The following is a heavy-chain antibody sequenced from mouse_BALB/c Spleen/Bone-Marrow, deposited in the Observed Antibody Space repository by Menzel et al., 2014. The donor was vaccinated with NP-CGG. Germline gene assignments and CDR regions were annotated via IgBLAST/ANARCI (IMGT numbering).Heavy chain of an antibody. CDR3: AKNYYYVYVAY. D-gene: IGHD1-2*01. CDR2: INPDSSTI. J-gene: IGHJ3*01. CDR1: GFDFSRYW. V-gene: IGHV4-1*02. Sequence: EVKLVESGGGLVQPGGSLKLSCAASGFDFSRYWMTWVRQAPGKGLEWIGEINPDSSTINYTPSLKDKFIISRDNAKNTLYLQMNKVRSEDTALYYCAKNYYYVYVAYWGQGTLVTVSA.